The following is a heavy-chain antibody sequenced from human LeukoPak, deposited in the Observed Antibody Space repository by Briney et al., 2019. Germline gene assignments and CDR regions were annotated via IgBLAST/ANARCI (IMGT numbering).Heavy chain of an antibody. CDR3: ARGHNYGYHN. Sequence: PGGSLRLSCAASGFAINSYGIHWVRQAPGKGLAWVSLISSDTNNTYYADSLKGRFTISRDNAKNSVHLQMGSLRADDTAVYYCARGHNYGYHNWGQGTLVTVSS. D-gene: IGHD5-18*01. CDR1: GFAINSYG. J-gene: IGHJ4*02. CDR2: ISSDTNNT. V-gene: IGHV3-48*01.